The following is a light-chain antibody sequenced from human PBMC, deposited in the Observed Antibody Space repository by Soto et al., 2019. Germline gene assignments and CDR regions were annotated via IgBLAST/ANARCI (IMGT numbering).Light chain of an antibody. CDR2: ANT. J-gene: IGLJ1*01. Sequence: QSVLTQPPSLSGAPGQRVTISCTGSSSNIGAGFDVHWYQQAPGTAPRLLINANTNRPSGVPDRFSGSKSGTSASLAITGLQPEDEADYFCQSYDSRLSEYVFGSGTKVTVL. V-gene: IGLV1-40*01. CDR1: SSNIGAGFD. CDR3: QSYDSRLSEYV.